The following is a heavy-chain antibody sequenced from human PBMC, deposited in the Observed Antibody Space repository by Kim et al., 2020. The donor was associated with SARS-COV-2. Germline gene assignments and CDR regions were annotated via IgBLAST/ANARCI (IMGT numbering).Heavy chain of an antibody. Sequence: SRVTISVDTSKNQFSLKLSSVTAADTAVYYCARQRNRITIFGVVRGTFDYWGQGTLVTVSS. V-gene: IGHV4-39*01. CDR3: ARQRNRITIFGVVRGTFDY. J-gene: IGHJ4*02. D-gene: IGHD3-3*01.